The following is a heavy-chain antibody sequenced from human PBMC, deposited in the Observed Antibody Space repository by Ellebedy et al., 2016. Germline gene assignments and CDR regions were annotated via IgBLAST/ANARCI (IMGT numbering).Heavy chain of an antibody. CDR1: GFTFSNYG. J-gene: IGHJ6*02. CDR2: IWYDGSNK. CDR3: ARVHSVRGLIVSQDYGMDV. D-gene: IGHD3-10*01. V-gene: IGHV3-33*01. Sequence: GGSLRLXXAASGFTFSNYGMHWVRQPPGKGLEWVAVIWYDGSNKYYAASVKGRFTISRDNSKNTLHLQMNSLRAEDTAVYYCARVHSVRGLIVSQDYGMDVWGQGTTVTVSS.